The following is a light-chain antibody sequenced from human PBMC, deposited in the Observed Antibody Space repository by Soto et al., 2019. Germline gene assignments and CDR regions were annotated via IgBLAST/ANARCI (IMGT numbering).Light chain of an antibody. V-gene: IGKV3-15*01. CDR3: QQYNNWPRT. J-gene: IGKJ1*01. CDR1: QSVSNN. CDR2: GAS. Sequence: EIVMTQSPATLSVSPGERATLSCSASQSVSNNLAWYQQKPGQAPRLLIYGASTRATGIPARFSGSGSGTEFTLTISSLQSEDFALYYCQQYNNWPRTFGQGTKVDIK.